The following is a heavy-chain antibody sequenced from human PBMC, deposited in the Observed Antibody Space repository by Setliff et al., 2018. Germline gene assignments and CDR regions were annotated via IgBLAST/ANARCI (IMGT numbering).Heavy chain of an antibody. V-gene: IGHV4-59*01. CDR3: ARVYGGYFQ. D-gene: IGHD2-21*02. CDR1: GDSISPYY. Sequence: SETLSLTCAVYGDSISPYYWSWIRQPPGEGLEWVGYIYYSGSANYNPSLKSRVTISVDTSKNQFSLKLSSVTAADTAVYYCARVYGGYFQWGHGTLVTVSS. J-gene: IGHJ1*01. CDR2: IYYSGSA.